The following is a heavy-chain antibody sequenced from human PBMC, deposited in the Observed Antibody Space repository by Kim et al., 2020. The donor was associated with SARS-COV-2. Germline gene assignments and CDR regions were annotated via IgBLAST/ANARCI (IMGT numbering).Heavy chain of an antibody. Sequence: KYYADYVKGRFTISRDNSKNTLYLQMNSLRAEDTAVYYCAAQLNAFDIWGQGTMVTVSS. D-gene: IGHD1-1*01. CDR2: K. V-gene: IGHV3-33*01. J-gene: IGHJ3*02. CDR3: AAQLNAFDI.